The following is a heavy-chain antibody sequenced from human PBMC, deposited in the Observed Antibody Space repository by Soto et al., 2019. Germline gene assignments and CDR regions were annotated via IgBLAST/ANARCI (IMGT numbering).Heavy chain of an antibody. CDR1: GFTFSSYA. V-gene: IGHV3-23*01. J-gene: IGHJ4*02. Sequence: GGSLRLSCAASGFTFSSYAMSWVRQAPGKGLEWVSAISGSGGSTYYADSVKGRFTISRDNSKNTLYLQMNSLRAEDTAVYYCAKAPDYGEAPPPFYFNYWGQGTLVTVSS. D-gene: IGHD4-17*01. CDR3: AKAPDYGEAPPPFYFNY. CDR2: ISGSGGST.